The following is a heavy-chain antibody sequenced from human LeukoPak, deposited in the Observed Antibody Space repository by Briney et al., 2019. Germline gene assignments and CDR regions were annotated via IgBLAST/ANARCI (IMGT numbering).Heavy chain of an antibody. CDR1: SGSISSGTYY. V-gene: IGHV4-61*02. J-gene: IGHJ4*02. CDR3: AREVPHDYFDY. Sequence: SETLSLTCTVSSGSISSGTYYWSWIRQPAGKGLEWIGRIYTSGSTNYNPSLKSRVTMSVDTSKNQFSLKLSSVTAADTAVYYCAREVPHDYFDYWGQGTLVTVSS. CDR2: IYTSGST.